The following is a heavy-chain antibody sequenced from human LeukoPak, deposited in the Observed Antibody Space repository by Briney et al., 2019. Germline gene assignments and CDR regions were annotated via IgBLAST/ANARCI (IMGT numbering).Heavy chain of an antibody. D-gene: IGHD2-15*01. CDR1: GGSISSYY. CDR3: ARVDRDRVVAANNYYYYYYMDV. Sequence: SETLSLTCTVSGGSISSYYWSWIRQPAGKGLEWIGRIYTSGSTNYNPSLKSRVTMSVDTSKNQFSLKLSSVTAADTAVYYCARVDRDRVVAANNYYYYYYMDVWGKGTTVTISS. V-gene: IGHV4-4*07. J-gene: IGHJ6*03. CDR2: IYTSGST.